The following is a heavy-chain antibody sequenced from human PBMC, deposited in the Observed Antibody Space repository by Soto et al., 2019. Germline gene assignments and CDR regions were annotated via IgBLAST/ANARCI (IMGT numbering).Heavy chain of an antibody. CDR3: ARVPNVDIVATTDAFDI. CDR2: IYHSGST. D-gene: IGHD5-12*01. Sequence: PSETLSLTCAVSGGSISSSNWWSWVRQPPGKGLEWIGEIYHSGSTNYNPSLKSRVTISVDKSKNQFSLKLSSVTAADTAVYYCARVPNVDIVATTDAFDIWGQGTMVTVSS. V-gene: IGHV4-4*02. CDR1: GGSISSSNW. J-gene: IGHJ3*02.